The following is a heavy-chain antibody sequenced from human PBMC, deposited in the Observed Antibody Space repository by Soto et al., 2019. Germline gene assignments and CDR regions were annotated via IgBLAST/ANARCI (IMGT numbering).Heavy chain of an antibody. J-gene: IGHJ4*02. V-gene: IGHV1-18*01. CDR3: ARAYCSGGSCYPEYDY. CDR1: GYTFTSYG. Sequence: ASVKVSCKASGYTFTSYGISWVRQAPGQGLEWMGWISAYNGNTNYAQKLQGRVTMTTDTSTSTAYMELRSLRSDDTAVYYCARAYCSGGSCYPEYDYWGQGTLVTVSS. CDR2: ISAYNGNT. D-gene: IGHD2-15*01.